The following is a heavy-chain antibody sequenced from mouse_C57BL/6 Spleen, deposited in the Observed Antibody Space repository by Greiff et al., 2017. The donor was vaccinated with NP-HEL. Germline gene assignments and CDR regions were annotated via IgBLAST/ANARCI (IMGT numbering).Heavy chain of an antibody. Sequence: QVQLQQPGAELVKPGASVKLSCKASGYTFTSYWMQWVKQRPGQGLEWIGEIDPSDSYTNYNQKFKGKATLTVDTSSSTAYMQLSSLTSEDSAVYYCAMFYYGSSYEDFDDWGQGTTLTVSS. CDR2: IDPSDSYT. D-gene: IGHD1-1*01. J-gene: IGHJ2*01. CDR1: GYTFTSYW. V-gene: IGHV1-50*01. CDR3: AMFYYGSSYEDFDD.